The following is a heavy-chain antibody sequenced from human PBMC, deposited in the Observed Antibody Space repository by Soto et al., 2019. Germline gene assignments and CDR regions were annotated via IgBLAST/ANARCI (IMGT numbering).Heavy chain of an antibody. V-gene: IGHV3-64*01. Sequence: EVQLVESGGGLVQPGGSLRLSCAASGFTFSNYAMHWVRQAPGKGLEYVSAISSDGGSTSYANSVKGRFTISRDNSKNSLYLQVGGLRGEDMAVYYCARDPPRGGYDFYYYYYMDVCGKGTTVTVSS. CDR2: ISSDGGST. J-gene: IGHJ6*03. CDR1: GFTFSNYA. D-gene: IGHD5-12*01. CDR3: ARDPPRGGYDFYYYYYMDV.